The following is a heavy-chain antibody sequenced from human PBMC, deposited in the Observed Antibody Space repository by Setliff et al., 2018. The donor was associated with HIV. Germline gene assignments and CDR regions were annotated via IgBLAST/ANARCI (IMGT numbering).Heavy chain of an antibody. Sequence: ASVKVSCKASGYTFTSYAMNWVRQAPGQGLEWMGWINSSTGNPTYAQGFTGRFVFSLDTSVSTAYLQISSLKAEDTAVYYCARGTTYYYDRSGSDFDYWGQGTLVTVSS. CDR2: INSSTGNP. J-gene: IGHJ4*02. V-gene: IGHV7-4-1*02. D-gene: IGHD3-22*01. CDR3: ARGTTYYYDRSGSDFDY. CDR1: GYTFTSYA.